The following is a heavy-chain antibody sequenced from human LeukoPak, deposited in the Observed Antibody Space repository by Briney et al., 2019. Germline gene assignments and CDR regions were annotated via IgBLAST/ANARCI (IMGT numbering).Heavy chain of an antibody. CDR2: IFDSGTPS. D-gene: IGHD3-16*01. J-gene: IGHJ3*02. V-gene: IGHV3-23*01. CDR3: TKAVGGGRDAYDI. CDR1: GFSFRRHA. Sequence: GGSLRLSCVASGFSFRRHAMNWVRQAPGERLEWVSSIFDSGTPSYYADSVKDRFTISRDNSKNTVYMQMESLRAEDTAIYYCTKAVGGGRDAYDIWGQGTMVTVSS.